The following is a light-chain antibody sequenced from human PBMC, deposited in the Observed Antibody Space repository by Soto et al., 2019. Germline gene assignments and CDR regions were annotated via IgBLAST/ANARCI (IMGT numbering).Light chain of an antibody. CDR3: QQYNSYPFT. CDR2: KAS. J-gene: IGKJ5*01. CDR1: QSISSW. V-gene: IGKV1-5*03. Sequence: DIQMTQSPSTLSASVGDRVTITCRASQSISSWLAWYQQKPGKAPKLLIYKASSLESGVPSRFSGSGSGTEFTLTISSLQPDDFATYYCQQYNSYPFTFGQGTRLEIK.